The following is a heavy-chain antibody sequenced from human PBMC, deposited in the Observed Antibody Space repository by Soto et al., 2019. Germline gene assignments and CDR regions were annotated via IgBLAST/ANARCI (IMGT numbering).Heavy chain of an antibody. CDR2: IYYSGST. J-gene: IGHJ4*02. CDR1: GGSISSGY. D-gene: IGHD3-22*01. V-gene: IGHV4-59*08. Sequence: PSETLSLTCSVSGGSISSGYWTWIRQPPGKGLEWIGYIYYSGSTYYNPSLKSRVTISVDTSKNQFSLKLSSVTAADTAVYYCARTYYYDSSGLYYFDYWGQGTLVTVSS. CDR3: ARTYYYDSSGLYYFDY.